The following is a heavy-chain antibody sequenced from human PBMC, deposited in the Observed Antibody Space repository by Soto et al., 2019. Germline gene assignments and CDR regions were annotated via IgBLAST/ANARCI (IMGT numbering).Heavy chain of an antibody. Sequence: ASVKLCCKASGYTFTSYGISWVRQAPGQGLEWMGWISAYNGNTNYAQKLQGRVTMTTDTSTSTAYMELRSLRSDDTAVYYCAREIYCTNGVCSYWFDPWGQGTLVTVSS. CDR2: ISAYNGNT. D-gene: IGHD2-8*01. V-gene: IGHV1-18*01. CDR3: AREIYCTNGVCSYWFDP. J-gene: IGHJ5*02. CDR1: GYTFTSYG.